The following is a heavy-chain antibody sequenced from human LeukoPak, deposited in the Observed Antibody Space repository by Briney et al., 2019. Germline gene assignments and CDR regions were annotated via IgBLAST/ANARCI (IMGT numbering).Heavy chain of an antibody. J-gene: IGHJ2*01. CDR3: AKDQWNYYGSGSYSGSARSYWYFDL. CDR1: GFTFSSYA. Sequence: GGSLRLSCAASGFTFSSYAMSWVRQALGKGLEWVSAISGSGGSTYYADSVKGRFTISRDNSKNTLYLQMNSLRAEDTAVYYCAKDQWNYYGSGSYSGSARSYWYFDLWGRGTLVTVSS. CDR2: ISGSGGST. V-gene: IGHV3-23*01. D-gene: IGHD3-10*01.